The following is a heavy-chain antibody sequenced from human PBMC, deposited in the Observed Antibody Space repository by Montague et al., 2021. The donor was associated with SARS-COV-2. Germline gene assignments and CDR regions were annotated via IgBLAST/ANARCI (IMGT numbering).Heavy chain of an antibody. CDR3: ARALSITIFGVVGSFDY. D-gene: IGHD3-3*01. J-gene: IGHJ4*02. V-gene: IGHV4-31*03. CDR1: GGSISSGGYY. Sequence: SQTLSLTCTVSGGSISSGGYYWSWIRQHPGKGLEWIGYIYYSGSTYYNPSLKSRVTISVDTSKNQFSLKLSSVTAADTAVYYCARALSITIFGVVGSFDYWGQGTLVTVSS. CDR2: IYYSGST.